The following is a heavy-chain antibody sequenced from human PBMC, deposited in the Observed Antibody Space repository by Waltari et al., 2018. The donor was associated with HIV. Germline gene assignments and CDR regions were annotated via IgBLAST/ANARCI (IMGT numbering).Heavy chain of an antibody. Sequence: EVQLVEAGGGLVKPGGALRLSLSASGFTFMLSPMNWVRQAPGKGLEWVSFISSGSRYIYYADSVRGRFTISRDNAKNSLYLQMNSLRAEDTAVYYCARMAVWGQGTEVTVSS. V-gene: IGHV3-21*02. J-gene: IGHJ4*02. CDR1: GFTFMLSP. CDR3: ARMAV. CDR2: ISSGSRYI.